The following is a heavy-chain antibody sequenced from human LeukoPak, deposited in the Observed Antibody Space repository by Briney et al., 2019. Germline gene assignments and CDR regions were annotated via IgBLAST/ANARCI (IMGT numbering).Heavy chain of an antibody. D-gene: IGHD2-21*02. CDR2: IHHSGST. J-gene: IGHJ4*01. CDR1: GVSISSAGYF. Sequence: SQTLSLTCTVSGVSISSAGYFWTWIRQHPGKGLEWIGYIHHSGSTSYNPSLKSRLTISADTSKNQFSLKLNSVTAADTAVYYCARNFHGDPVTYYLDYRGHGTLVTVSS. CDR3: ARNFHGDPVTYYLDY. V-gene: IGHV4-31*03.